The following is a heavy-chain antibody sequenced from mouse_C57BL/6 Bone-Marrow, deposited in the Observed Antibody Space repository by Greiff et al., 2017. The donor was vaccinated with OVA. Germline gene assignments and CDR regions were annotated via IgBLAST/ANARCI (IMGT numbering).Heavy chain of an antibody. D-gene: IGHD2-4*01. CDR2: IDPETGGT. V-gene: IGHV1-15*01. CDR1: GYTFTDYE. Sequence: VKLMESGAELVRPGASVTLSCKASGYTFTDYEMHWVKQTPVHGLEWIGAIDPETGGTAYNQKFKGKAILTADKSSSTAYMELRSLTSEDSAVYYCTRLSYYDYGGYAMDYWGQGTSVTVSS. CDR3: TRLSYYDYGGYAMDY. J-gene: IGHJ4*01.